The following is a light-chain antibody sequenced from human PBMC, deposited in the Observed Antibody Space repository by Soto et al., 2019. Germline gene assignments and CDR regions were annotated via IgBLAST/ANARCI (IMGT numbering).Light chain of an antibody. Sequence: AIQMTQSPSSLSASVGDRVTITCRASQGIRNDLGWYQQKPGKAPKLLMYAASSLQSGVPSRFSGSRSGTDFTLTITSLQTEDVETYYCLQDYTYPLTFGGGTKVEIK. CDR2: AAS. CDR1: QGIRND. CDR3: LQDYTYPLT. J-gene: IGKJ4*01. V-gene: IGKV1-6*01.